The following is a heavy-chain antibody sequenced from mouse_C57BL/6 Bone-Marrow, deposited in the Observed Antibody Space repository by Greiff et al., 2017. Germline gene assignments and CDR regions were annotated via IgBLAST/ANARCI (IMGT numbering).Heavy chain of an antibody. CDR1: GYTFTNYW. D-gene: IGHD2-3*01. CDR2: IYPGGGYT. CDR3: ARDDGYSWFAY. J-gene: IGHJ3*01. V-gene: IGHV1-63*01. Sequence: VHLVESGAELVRPGTSVKMSCKASGYTFTNYWIGWAKQRPGHGLEWIGDIYPGGGYTNYNEKFKGKATLTADKSSSTAYMQFSSLTSEDSAIYYCARDDGYSWFAYWGQGTLVTVSA.